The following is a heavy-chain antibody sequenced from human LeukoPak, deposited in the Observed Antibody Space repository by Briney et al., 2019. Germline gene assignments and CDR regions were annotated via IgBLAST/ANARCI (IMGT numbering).Heavy chain of an antibody. D-gene: IGHD6-13*01. J-gene: IGHJ6*03. CDR2: INSDASTT. V-gene: IGHV3-74*01. Sequence: PGGSLRLSCAASGFTFSNTWMHWVRQAPGKGLVWVSLINSDASTTTYADSVKGRFTISRDNAENSLYLQMNSLRAEDTAVYYCARAAIAAARIYYYMDVWGKGTTVTVSS. CDR1: GFTFSNTW. CDR3: ARAAIAAARIYYYMDV.